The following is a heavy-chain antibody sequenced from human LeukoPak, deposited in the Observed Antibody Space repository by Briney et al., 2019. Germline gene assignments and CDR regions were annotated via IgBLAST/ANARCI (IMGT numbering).Heavy chain of an antibody. Sequence: GGSLRLSCADSGLDFSAYDMNWVRQAPGKGLEWVSYISSSSSLIYYADSVKGRFTISRDNLRNSLYLQMSSLRAEDTAVYYCARDGKWKATYYFGMDVWGKGTTVTVSS. CDR2: ISSSSSLI. V-gene: IGHV3-48*03. CDR1: GLDFSAYD. CDR3: ARDGKWKATYYFGMDV. J-gene: IGHJ6*04. D-gene: IGHD1-20*01.